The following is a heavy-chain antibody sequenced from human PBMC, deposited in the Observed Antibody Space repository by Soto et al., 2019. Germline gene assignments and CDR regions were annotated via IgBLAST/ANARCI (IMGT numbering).Heavy chain of an antibody. CDR1: GYTFTGYF. Sequence: ASVKVSCKASGYTFTGYFIHWVRQAPGQGLEWMGYINPNSGATKYAPRFQGRVTLTSDTSIRTAFMDLSNLRSDDTAVYYCARGVGTILAPLPWGPGTLVTFSS. D-gene: IGHD3-3*01. CDR2: INPNSGAT. J-gene: IGHJ5*02. V-gene: IGHV1-2*02. CDR3: ARGVGTILAPLP.